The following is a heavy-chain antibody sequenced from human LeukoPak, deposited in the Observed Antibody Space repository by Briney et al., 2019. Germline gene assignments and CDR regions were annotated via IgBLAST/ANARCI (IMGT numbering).Heavy chain of an antibody. CDR1: GFTVSSNY. J-gene: IGHJ4*02. D-gene: IGHD3-10*01. CDR2: IYSGGST. V-gene: IGHV3-66*01. Sequence: GGSLRLSCAASGFTVSSNYMSWVRQAPGKGLKWVSLIYSGGSTYYADSVKGRFIISRDSSKNTLYLQMNSLRAEDTAVYYCAREVRGGNSFDYWGQGTLVTVSS. CDR3: AREVRGGNSFDY.